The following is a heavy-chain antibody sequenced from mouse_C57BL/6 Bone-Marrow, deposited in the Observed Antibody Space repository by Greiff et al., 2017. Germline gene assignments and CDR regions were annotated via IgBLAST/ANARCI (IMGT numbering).Heavy chain of an antibody. Sequence: DVHLVESEGGLVQPGSSMKLSCTASGFTFSDYYMAWVRQVPEKGLEWVANINYDGSSTYYLDSLKSRFIISRDNAKNILYLQMSSLKSEDTATYYCAREIYYGNYAAMDYWGQGTSVTVSS. CDR3: AREIYYGNYAAMDY. J-gene: IGHJ4*01. CDR1: GFTFSDYY. D-gene: IGHD2-1*01. V-gene: IGHV5-16*01. CDR2: INYDGSST.